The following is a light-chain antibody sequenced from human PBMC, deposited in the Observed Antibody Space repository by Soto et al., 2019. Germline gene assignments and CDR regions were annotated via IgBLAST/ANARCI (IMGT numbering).Light chain of an antibody. CDR3: QQYNNWLGT. J-gene: IGKJ1*01. CDR1: QSVGSY. V-gene: IGKV3D-15*01. Sequence: EIVMTQSPATLSVSPGERATLSCRASQSVGSYFAWYQQKPGQAPTLLIFDASNRATGIPGRFSGSGSGTEFTLTISSLQSEDFVVYYCQQYNNWLGTFGQGTKVDNK. CDR2: DAS.